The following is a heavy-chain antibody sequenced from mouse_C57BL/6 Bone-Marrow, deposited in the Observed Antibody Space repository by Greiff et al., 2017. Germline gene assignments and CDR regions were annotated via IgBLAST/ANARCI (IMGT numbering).Heavy chain of an antibody. CDR3: TELGRVLFAY. CDR1: GFTFSNYW. V-gene: IGHV6-3*01. Sequence: EVKLQESGGGLVQPGGSMKLSCVASGFTFSNYWMNWVRQSPEKGLEWVAQIRLKSDNYATHYAESVKGRFTISRDDSKSSVYLQMNNLRAEDTGIYYCTELGRVLFAYWGQGTLVTVSA. D-gene: IGHD4-1*01. CDR2: IRLKSDNYAT. J-gene: IGHJ3*01.